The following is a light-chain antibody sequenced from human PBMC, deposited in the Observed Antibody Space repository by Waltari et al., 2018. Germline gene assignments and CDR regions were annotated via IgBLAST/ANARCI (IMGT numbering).Light chain of an antibody. CDR1: QSVLYSSNNKNY. CDR2: WAS. CDR3: QQYYSTQT. Sequence: DIVMTQSPDSLAVSLGERATINCKSGQSVLYSSNNKNYLAWYQQKPGQPPKLLIYWASTRESGVPDRFSGSGSGTDFTLTISSLQAEDVAVYYCQQYYSTQTFGQGTKLEIK. V-gene: IGKV4-1*01. J-gene: IGKJ2*01.